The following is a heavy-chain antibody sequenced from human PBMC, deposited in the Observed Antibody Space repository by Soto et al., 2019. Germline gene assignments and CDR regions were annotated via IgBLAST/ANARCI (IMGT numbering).Heavy chain of an antibody. CDR2: NYPGDSDT. Sequence: PGASMKISCKGPGSSFSSYWLGWVRQMAGRGPEWMGINYPGDSDTKYSQSFHGQVTISADKSINTSYPQWSSLKASDTAMYYCAKYCRCGSCYCPSYQFDYWGQGTLVTVSS. CDR3: AKYCRCGSCYCPSYQFDY. D-gene: IGHD2-15*01. CDR1: GSSFSSYW. J-gene: IGHJ4*02. V-gene: IGHV5-51*01.